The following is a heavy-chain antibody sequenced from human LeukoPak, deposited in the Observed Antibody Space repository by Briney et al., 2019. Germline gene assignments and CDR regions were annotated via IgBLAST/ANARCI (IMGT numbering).Heavy chain of an antibody. Sequence: SETLSLTCTVSGGSISSNYWSWIRQPPGKGMEWIGYIYYSGSTNYNPSLKSRVTISVDTSKNQFSLKLSSVTAADTAVYYCARGSVVPAAMGGWFDPWGQGTLVTVSS. CDR3: ARGSVVPAAMGGWFDP. D-gene: IGHD2-2*01. CDR2: IYYSGST. V-gene: IGHV4-59*01. CDR1: GGSISSNY. J-gene: IGHJ5*02.